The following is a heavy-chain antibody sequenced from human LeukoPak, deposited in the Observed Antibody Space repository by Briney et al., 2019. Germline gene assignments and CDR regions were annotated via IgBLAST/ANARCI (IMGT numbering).Heavy chain of an antibody. D-gene: IGHD3-10*01. CDR3: ARSYSSSYYGSGSYPY. Sequence: SETLSLTCTVSGDSISSYYWTWIRQPPGKGLEWIGYIYYSGSTNYNPSLKSRVTISVDTSKSQFSLSLTSVTAADTAVYYCARSYSSSYYGSGSYPYWGQGTLVTVSS. CDR2: IYYSGST. J-gene: IGHJ4*02. CDR1: GDSISSYY. V-gene: IGHV4-59*01.